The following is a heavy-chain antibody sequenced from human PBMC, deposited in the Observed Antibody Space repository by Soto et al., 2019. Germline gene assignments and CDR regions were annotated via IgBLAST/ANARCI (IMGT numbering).Heavy chain of an antibody. J-gene: IGHJ3*02. CDR1: GFTFSSYG. V-gene: IGHV3-30*18. CDR2: ISYDGSNK. CDR3: AKDLNDYGDDVFVGCAFDI. D-gene: IGHD4-17*01. Sequence: QVQLVESGGGVVQPGRSLRLSCAASGFTFSSYGMHWVRQAPGKGLEWVAVISYDGSNKYYADSVKGRFTISRDNSKNSLYLQMNSLRAEDTAVYYCAKDLNDYGDDVFVGCAFDIWGQGTMVTVSS.